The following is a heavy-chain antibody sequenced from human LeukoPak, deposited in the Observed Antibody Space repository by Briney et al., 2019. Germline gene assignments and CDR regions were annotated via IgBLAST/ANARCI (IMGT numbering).Heavy chain of an antibody. V-gene: IGHV1-2*06. CDR2: INPNSGGT. CDR1: GYTFTSYY. CDR3: AGDSSGYYRSEFDY. J-gene: IGHJ4*02. D-gene: IGHD3-22*01. Sequence: ASVKVSCKASGYTFTSYYMHWVRQAPGQGLEWMGRINPNSGGTNYAQKFQGRVTMTRDTSISTAYMELSRLRSDDTAVYYCAGDSSGYYRSEFDYWGQGTLVTVSS.